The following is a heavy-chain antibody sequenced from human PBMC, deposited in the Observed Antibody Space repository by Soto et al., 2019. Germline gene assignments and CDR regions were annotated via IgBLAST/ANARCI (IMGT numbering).Heavy chain of an antibody. D-gene: IGHD3-3*01. CDR2: IYYSGST. V-gene: IGHV4-59*01. CDR1: GGSISSYC. CDR3: ARGPGLRFLEWLLGAFDI. J-gene: IGHJ3*02. Sequence: PSETLSLTCTVSGGSISSYCWSWIRQPPGKGLEWIGYIYYSGSTNYNPSLKSRVTISVDTSKNQFSLKLSSVTAADTAVYYCARGPGLRFLEWLLGAFDIWGQGTMVTVSS.